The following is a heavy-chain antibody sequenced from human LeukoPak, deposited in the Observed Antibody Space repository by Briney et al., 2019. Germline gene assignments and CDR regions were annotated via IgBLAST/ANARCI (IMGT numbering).Heavy chain of an antibody. J-gene: IGHJ4*02. CDR1: GFTFSSYA. CDR3: AKDRVRVAAATGDYFDY. D-gene: IGHD2-15*01. V-gene: IGHV3-23*01. Sequence: PGGSLRLSCAASGFTFSSYAMSWVRQAPGKGLEWVSVISGSGGSTYYADSVKGRFTLSRDNSKNTLYLQMNSLRAEDTAVYYCAKDRVRVAAATGDYFDYWGQGTLVTVSS. CDR2: ISGSGGST.